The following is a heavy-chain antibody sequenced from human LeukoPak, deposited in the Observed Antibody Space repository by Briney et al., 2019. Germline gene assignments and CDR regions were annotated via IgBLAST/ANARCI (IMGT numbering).Heavy chain of an antibody. V-gene: IGHV5-51*01. J-gene: IGHJ4*02. CDR1: GFSFTTYW. D-gene: IGHD3-22*01. Sequence: GESLKISCKGSGFSFTTYWIVWVRQMPGKGLEWMGIIYPDDSDTRYSPSFQGQVTISADKSISTAYLQWSSLKASDTAMYYCARLYYSASGYPDYWGQGTLVTASS. CDR2: IYPDDSDT. CDR3: ARLYYSASGYPDY.